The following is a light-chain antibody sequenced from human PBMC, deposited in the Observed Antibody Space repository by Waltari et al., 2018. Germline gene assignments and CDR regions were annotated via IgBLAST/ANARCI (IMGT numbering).Light chain of an antibody. Sequence: QSVLTQPPSSSGTPGQRVTISCSGSNSNIGSNTVNWYQQFPGTAPKRLIYTNDQRPSGAPDRFSGSKSGTPASLAISGLQADDEAHYYCAAWDDNLNARVFGGGTMLTVL. J-gene: IGLJ3*02. V-gene: IGLV1-44*01. CDR3: AAWDDNLNARV. CDR1: NSNIGSNT. CDR2: TND.